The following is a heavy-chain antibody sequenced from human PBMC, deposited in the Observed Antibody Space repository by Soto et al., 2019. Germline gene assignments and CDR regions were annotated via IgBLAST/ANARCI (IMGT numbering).Heavy chain of an antibody. J-gene: IGHJ6*02. D-gene: IGHD3-10*01. V-gene: IGHV4-34*01. CDR1: GASFSGYY. Sequence: PSETLSLTCEGYGASFSGYYWSWIRQPPGKGLEWIGQINHSGSTNHNPSLKSRVTLSVDTPNKHFSLKLTSVSAADTGVYYCARGLNGGSESYPDYYYGMDAWGQGTTVTVS. CDR3: ARGLNGGSESYPDYYYGMDA. CDR2: INHSGST.